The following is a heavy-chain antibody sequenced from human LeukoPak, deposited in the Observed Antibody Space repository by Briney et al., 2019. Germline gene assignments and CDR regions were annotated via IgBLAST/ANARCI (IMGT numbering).Heavy chain of an antibody. J-gene: IGHJ4*02. D-gene: IGHD6-13*01. CDR2: IYYSGST. CDR1: GGSISSSSYY. V-gene: IGHV4-39*01. CDR3: ARRGSWYAEFDY. Sequence: SETLSLTCTVSGGSISSSSYYWGWIRQPPGKGLEWIGSIYYSGSTYYNPSLKSRVTISVDTSKNQFSLKLSSVTAADTAVYYCARRGSWYAEFDYWGQGTLVTVSS.